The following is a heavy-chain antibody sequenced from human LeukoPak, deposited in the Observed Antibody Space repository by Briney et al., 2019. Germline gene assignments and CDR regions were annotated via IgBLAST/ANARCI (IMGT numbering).Heavy chain of an antibody. V-gene: IGHV3-30*02. D-gene: IGHD3-3*01. J-gene: IGHJ4*02. CDR2: IRYDGSNK. Sequence: GGSLRLSCAASGFTFSSYGMHWVRQAPGKGLEWVAFIRYDGSNKYYADSVKGRFTISRDNSKNTLYLQMNSLRAEDTAVYYCARDRYYTLDYWGQGTLVTVSS. CDR3: ARDRYYTLDY. CDR1: GFTFSSYG.